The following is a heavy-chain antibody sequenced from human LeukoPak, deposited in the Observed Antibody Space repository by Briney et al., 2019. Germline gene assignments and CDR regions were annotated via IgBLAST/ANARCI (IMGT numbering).Heavy chain of an antibody. CDR3: ARHGVTRWYFDL. Sequence: PSETLSLTCTVSGGSISSYYWSWIRQPPGKGLEWIGYTYHSGTTNYDSSLKSRVTMSLDTSRSQLSLNLTSVTAADTAVYYCARHGVTRWYFDLCGRGTLVTVSS. CDR2: TYHSGTT. J-gene: IGHJ2*01. CDR1: GGSISSYY. V-gene: IGHV4-59*08. D-gene: IGHD2-8*01.